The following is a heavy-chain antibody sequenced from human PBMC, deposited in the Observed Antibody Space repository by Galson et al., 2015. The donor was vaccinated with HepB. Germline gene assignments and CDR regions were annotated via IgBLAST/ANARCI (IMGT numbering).Heavy chain of an antibody. D-gene: IGHD6-13*01. V-gene: IGHV3-23*01. CDR3: ASRFFSIIGGGTRDY. Sequence: SLRLSCAASGFYFSNYAMSWVRQAPGKGPEWVSAISGKGDSTFYADSVKGRFTISRDDSKKTLYLQMNSLRAEDTAVYYCASRFFSIIGGGTRDYWGPGALVTVSS. CDR1: GFYFSNYA. CDR2: ISGKGDST. J-gene: IGHJ4*02.